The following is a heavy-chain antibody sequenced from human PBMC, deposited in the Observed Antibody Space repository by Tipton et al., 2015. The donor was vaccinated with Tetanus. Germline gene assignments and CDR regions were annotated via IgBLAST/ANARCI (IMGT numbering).Heavy chain of an antibody. Sequence: SLRLSCAASGFTFSSYWMHWVRQAPGKGLVWVSRINSDGSSTSYADSVKGRFTISRDNAKNTLYLQMNSLRAEDTAVYYCARDDTYQVWFDPWGQGTLVTVSS. CDR1: GFTFSSYW. J-gene: IGHJ5*02. D-gene: IGHD2-2*01. CDR2: INSDGSST. V-gene: IGHV3-74*01. CDR3: ARDDTYQVWFDP.